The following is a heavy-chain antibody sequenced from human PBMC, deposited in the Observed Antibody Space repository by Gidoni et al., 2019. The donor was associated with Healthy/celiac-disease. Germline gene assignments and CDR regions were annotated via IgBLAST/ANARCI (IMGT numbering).Heavy chain of an antibody. Sequence: QVQLVESGGGVVQPGRSLRLSCAASGFTFSSYAMHWVRQAPGKGLEWVAVISYDGSNKYYADSVKGRFTISRDNSKNTLYLQMNSLRAEDTAVYYCASRQLWLLVGYWGQGTLVTVSS. V-gene: IGHV3-30-3*01. CDR3: ASRQLWLLVGY. D-gene: IGHD5-18*01. CDR1: GFTFSSYA. CDR2: ISYDGSNK. J-gene: IGHJ4*02.